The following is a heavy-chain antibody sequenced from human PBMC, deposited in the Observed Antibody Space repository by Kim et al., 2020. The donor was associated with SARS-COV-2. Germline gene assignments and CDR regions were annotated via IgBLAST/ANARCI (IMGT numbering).Heavy chain of an antibody. CDR3: ASRRYTGTYSYFDY. CDR1: GFTFSSYW. V-gene: IGHV3-74*01. CDR2: INSDGGTT. J-gene: IGHJ4*02. D-gene: IGHD1-26*01. Sequence: GGSLRLSCAASGFTFSSYWMHWVRQAPGKGLVWVAGINSDGGTTSYADSVKGRFTISRDNAKSTLYLQMNSLRAEDTAVYYCASRRYTGTYSYFDYWGQGTPVTVSS.